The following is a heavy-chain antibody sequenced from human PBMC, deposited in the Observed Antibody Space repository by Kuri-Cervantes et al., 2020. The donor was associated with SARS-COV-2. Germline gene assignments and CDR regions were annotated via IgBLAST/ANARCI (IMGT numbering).Heavy chain of an antibody. D-gene: IGHD2-21*01. Sequence: GGFLRLSCAASGFTFSSYAMHWVRQAPGKGLEWVAVISYDGSNKYYADSVKGRFTISRDNSKNTLYLQMNGLRGDDTAVYYCARVAGEGPIYYYYMDVWGKGTTVTVSS. CDR1: GFTFSSYA. CDR3: ARVAGEGPIYYYYMDV. V-gene: IGHV3-30-3*01. J-gene: IGHJ6*03. CDR2: ISYDGSNK.